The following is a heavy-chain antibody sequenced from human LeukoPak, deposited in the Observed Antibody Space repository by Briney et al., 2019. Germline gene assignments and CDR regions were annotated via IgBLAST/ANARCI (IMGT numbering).Heavy chain of an antibody. CDR3: ARLTVVVPAAYGDDY. V-gene: IGHV4-34*01. CDR2: INHSGST. J-gene: IGHJ4*02. D-gene: IGHD2-2*01. CDR1: GGSFSGYY. Sequence: NSSETLSLTCAVYGGSFSGYYWSWIRQPPGKGLEWIGEINHSGSTNYNPSLKSRVTISVDTSKNQFSLKLSSVTAADTAVYYCARLTVVVPAAYGDDYWGQGTLVTVSS.